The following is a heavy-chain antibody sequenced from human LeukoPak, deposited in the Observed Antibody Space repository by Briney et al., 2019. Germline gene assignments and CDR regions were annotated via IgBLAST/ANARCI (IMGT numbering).Heavy chain of an antibody. Sequence: SQTLSLTCTVSGGSISSGGYYWSWIRQHPGKGLEWIGYIYYSGSTYYNTSLKSRVTISVDTYKNQFSLKLSSVTAADTAVYYCARVVRIAAAGQFDYWGQGTLVTVSS. CDR3: ARVVRIAAAGQFDY. D-gene: IGHD6-13*01. V-gene: IGHV4-31*03. CDR2: IYYSGST. J-gene: IGHJ4*02. CDR1: GGSISSGGYY.